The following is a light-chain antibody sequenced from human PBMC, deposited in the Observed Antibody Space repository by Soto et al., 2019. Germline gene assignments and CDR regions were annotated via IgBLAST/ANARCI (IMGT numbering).Light chain of an antibody. J-gene: IGKJ4*01. CDR1: QSVLYSSNNKNY. CDR3: QQYYSTLLLT. Sequence: DIVMTQSPDSLAVSLGERATINCKSSQSVLYSSNNKNYLAWCQQKPGQPPKLLIYWASTRESGVPDRFSGSGSGTDFTLTISSLQAEDVAVYYCQQYYSTLLLTFGGGTKVEIK. CDR2: WAS. V-gene: IGKV4-1*01.